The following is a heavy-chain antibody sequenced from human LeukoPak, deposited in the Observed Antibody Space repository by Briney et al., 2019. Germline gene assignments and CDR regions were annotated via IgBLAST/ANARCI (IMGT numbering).Heavy chain of an antibody. V-gene: IGHV3-11*04. CDR1: GFTFSDYY. Sequence: GGSLRLSCAASGFTFSDYYMSWIRQAPGKGLEWVSYISSSGSTIYYADSVKGRFTISRDNAKNSLYLQMNSLRAEDTAVYYCARDYPTSSRWLQLRVGAFDIWGQGTMVTVSS. CDR2: ISSSGSTI. J-gene: IGHJ3*02. CDR3: ARDYPTSSRWLQLRVGAFDI. D-gene: IGHD5-24*01.